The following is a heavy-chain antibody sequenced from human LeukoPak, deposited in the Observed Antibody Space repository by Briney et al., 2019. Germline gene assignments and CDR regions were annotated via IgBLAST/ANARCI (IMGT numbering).Heavy chain of an antibody. D-gene: IGHD3-22*01. CDR1: GFTFSSYA. V-gene: IGHV3-30-3*01. J-gene: IGHJ4*02. Sequence: GGSLRLSCAASGFTFSSYAMHWVRQAPGKGLEWVAVISYDGSNKYYADSVKGRFTISRDNSENTLYLQMNSLRAEDTAVYYCARDIDYYDSSGPSDYWGQGTLVTVSS. CDR2: ISYDGSNK. CDR3: ARDIDYYDSSGPSDY.